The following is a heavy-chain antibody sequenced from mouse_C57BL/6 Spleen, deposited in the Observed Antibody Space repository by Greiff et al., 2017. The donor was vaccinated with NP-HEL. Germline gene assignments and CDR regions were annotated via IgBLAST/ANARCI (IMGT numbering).Heavy chain of an antibody. D-gene: IGHD1-1*01. Sequence: DVHLVESGGGLVKPGGSLKLSCAASGFTFSDYGMHWVRQAPEKGLEWVVYISSGSSTIYYADTVKGRFTISRDNAKNTLFLQMTSLRSEDTAMYYCARRAYGSSYDWFAYWGQGTLVTVSA. CDR2: ISSGSSTI. CDR3: ARRAYGSSYDWFAY. V-gene: IGHV5-17*01. J-gene: IGHJ3*01. CDR1: GFTFSDYG.